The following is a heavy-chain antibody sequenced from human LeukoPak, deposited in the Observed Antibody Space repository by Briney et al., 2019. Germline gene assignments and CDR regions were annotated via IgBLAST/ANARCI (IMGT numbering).Heavy chain of an antibody. J-gene: IGHJ4*02. Sequence: PGGSLRLSCAASGFTFSSYWMHWVRQAPGKGLVWVSRINSAESSTNYADSVKGRFTISRDNAKNTLYLQMNSQRAEDTAVYYCARGPAANSGNYYVGDYWGQGALVTVSS. CDR3: ARGPAANSGNYYVGDY. D-gene: IGHD1-26*01. CDR1: GFTFSSYW. V-gene: IGHV3-74*01. CDR2: INSAESST.